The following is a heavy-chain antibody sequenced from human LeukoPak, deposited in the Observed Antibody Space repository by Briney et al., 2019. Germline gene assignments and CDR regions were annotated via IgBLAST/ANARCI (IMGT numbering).Heavy chain of an antibody. CDR3: ARLIYDLYQPYFDY. CDR2: ISGSGGST. D-gene: IGHD2-2*01. CDR1: GFTFSSCA. Sequence: AGGSLRLSCAASGFTFSSCAMSWVRQAPGKGLEWVSGISGSGGSTYYADSVKGRFTISRDNSKNTLYLQMNSLRAEDTAVYYCARLIYDLYQPYFDYWGQGTLVTVSS. V-gene: IGHV3-23*01. J-gene: IGHJ4*02.